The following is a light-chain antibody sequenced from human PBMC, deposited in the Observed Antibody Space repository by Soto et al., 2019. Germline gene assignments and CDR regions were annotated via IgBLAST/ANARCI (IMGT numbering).Light chain of an antibody. J-gene: IGKJ4*01. Sequence: EIVMTQSSATLSVSPGERATLSCRASQSVSSNLAWYQQKPGQAPRLLIYGASTRATGIPARFSGSGSGTEFTLTISSLQSEDFAVYYCQQYNNWPPLTVXGGTKVDIK. CDR1: QSVSSN. CDR2: GAS. CDR3: QQYNNWPPLT. V-gene: IGKV3-15*01.